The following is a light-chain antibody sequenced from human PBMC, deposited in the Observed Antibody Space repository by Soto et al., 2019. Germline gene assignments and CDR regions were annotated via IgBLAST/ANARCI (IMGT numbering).Light chain of an antibody. Sequence: QSALTQPASVSGSPGQSITISCTGSISDIGTYNLVSWFQQHPGKAPKLMIFEGSKRPSGVSNRFSGSKSGNTASLTISGLQAEDEADYYCCSYSRSTVVFGGGTKLTVL. J-gene: IGLJ2*01. CDR3: CSYSRSTVV. CDR2: EGS. CDR1: ISDIGTYNL. V-gene: IGLV2-23*01.